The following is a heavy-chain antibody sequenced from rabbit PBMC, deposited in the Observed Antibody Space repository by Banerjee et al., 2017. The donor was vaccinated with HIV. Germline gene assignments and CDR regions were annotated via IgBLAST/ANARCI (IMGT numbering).Heavy chain of an antibody. J-gene: IGHJ6*01. CDR1: GFSFSNKAV. Sequence: QSLEESGGGLVKPEGSLKLSSTASGFSFSNKAVMCWVRQAPGKGLEWIACINSITGKAVYATWAKGRFTISKTSSTTVTLQMTSLTAADTATYFCARDAGTSFSTYGMDLWGPGTLVTVS. D-gene: IGHD8-1*01. CDR3: ARDAGTSFSTYGMDL. V-gene: IGHV1S40*01. CDR2: INSITGKA.